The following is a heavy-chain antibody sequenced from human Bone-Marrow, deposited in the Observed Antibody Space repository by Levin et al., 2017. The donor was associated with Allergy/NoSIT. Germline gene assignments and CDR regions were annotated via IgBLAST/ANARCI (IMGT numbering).Heavy chain of an antibody. D-gene: IGHD3-10*01. J-gene: IGHJ6*02. CDR1: GFTFSSYG. CDR3: ANAPLWFGEYYYYYGMDV. V-gene: IGHV3-30*18. CDR2: ISYDGSNK. Sequence: AGGSLRLSCAASGFTFSSYGMHWVRQAPGKGLEWVAVISYDGSNKYYADSVKGRFTISRDNSKNTLYLQMNSLRAEDTAVYYCANAPLWFGEYYYYYGMDVWGQGTTVTVSS.